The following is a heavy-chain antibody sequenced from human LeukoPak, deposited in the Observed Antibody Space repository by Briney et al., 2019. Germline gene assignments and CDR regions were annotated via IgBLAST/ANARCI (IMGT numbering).Heavy chain of an antibody. CDR1: GGSFTSYY. Sequence: SETLSLTCSVHGGSFTSYYWSWIRQPPGAGLQWIGEVNYSGSTNNNPSLKSRVAISIDTSKNQFSLKLSSVTAADTAVYYCARTTEAHSWRTRYYDYYMDVWGKGTTVAVSS. D-gene: IGHD6-13*01. CDR2: VNYSGST. CDR3: ARTTEAHSWRTRYYDYYMDV. J-gene: IGHJ6*03. V-gene: IGHV4-34*01.